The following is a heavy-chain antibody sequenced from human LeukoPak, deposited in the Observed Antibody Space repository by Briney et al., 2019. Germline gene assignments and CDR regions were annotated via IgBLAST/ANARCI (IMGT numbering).Heavy chain of an antibody. Sequence: SETLTLTCAVYGGSFSGYYWSWIRQPPGKGLEWIGEINHSGSTNYNPSLKSRVTISVDTSKNQFSLKLSSVTAADTAVYYCARGGGPDDYSNRDFDYWGQGTLVTVSS. V-gene: IGHV4-34*01. CDR1: GGSFSGYY. CDR2: INHSGST. D-gene: IGHD4-11*01. CDR3: ARGGGPDDYSNRDFDY. J-gene: IGHJ4*02.